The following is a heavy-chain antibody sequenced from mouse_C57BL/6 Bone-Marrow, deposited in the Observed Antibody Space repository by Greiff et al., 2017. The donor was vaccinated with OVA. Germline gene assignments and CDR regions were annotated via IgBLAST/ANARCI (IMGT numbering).Heavy chain of an antibody. D-gene: IGHD2-3*01. J-gene: IGHJ3*01. CDR1: GYTFTDYY. Sequence: VKLSCKASGYTFTDYYINWVKQRPGQGLEWIARIYPGSGNTYYNEKFKGKATLTAEKSSSTAYMQLSSLTSEDSAVYFCARSWDGYLFAYWGQGTLVTVSA. CDR3: ARSWDGYLFAY. V-gene: IGHV1-76*01. CDR2: IYPGSGNT.